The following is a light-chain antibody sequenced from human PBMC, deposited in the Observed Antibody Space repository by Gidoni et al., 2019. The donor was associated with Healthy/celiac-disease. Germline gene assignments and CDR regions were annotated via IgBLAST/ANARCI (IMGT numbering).Light chain of an antibody. CDR3: QQRSNWPQYT. V-gene: IGKV3-11*01. J-gene: IGKJ2*01. CDR2: DAS. CDR1: PSVSSY. Sequence: EIVLTQSPATLSLSPGERATLSCRASPSVSSYLAWYQQKPGQAPRLLIYDASNRATGIPARFSGSGSGTDFTLTISSLEPEDFAVYYCQQRSNWPQYTFGQGTKLEIK.